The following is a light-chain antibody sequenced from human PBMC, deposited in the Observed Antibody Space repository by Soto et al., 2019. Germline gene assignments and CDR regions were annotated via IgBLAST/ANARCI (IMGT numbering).Light chain of an antibody. Sequence: EIVLTQSPATLSVSPGERATLSCRASQSVGNNFAWYQQKPGQAPRLLIFAASTRATGVPARFSGSGSGTEFTLIISSLQSEDFGVYYCQQYGDWPPTFGGGAKVEIE. CDR1: QSVGNN. J-gene: IGKJ4*01. V-gene: IGKV3-15*01. CDR3: QQYGDWPPT. CDR2: AAS.